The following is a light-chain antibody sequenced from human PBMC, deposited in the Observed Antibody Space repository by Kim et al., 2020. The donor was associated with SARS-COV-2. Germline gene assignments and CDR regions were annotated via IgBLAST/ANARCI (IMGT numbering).Light chain of an antibody. V-gene: IGKV2-28*01. CDR1: QSLLHSNGYNY. Sequence: DVVLTQSPLSLPVTPGGPASISCRSSQSLLHSNGYNYLDWYLQKPGQSPQLLICLGSDRASWVPDRFSGSGSGTDFTLKISRVEAEDVGVYYCMQTLQIPITFGHGTRLEIK. J-gene: IGKJ5*01. CDR3: MQTLQIPIT. CDR2: LGS.